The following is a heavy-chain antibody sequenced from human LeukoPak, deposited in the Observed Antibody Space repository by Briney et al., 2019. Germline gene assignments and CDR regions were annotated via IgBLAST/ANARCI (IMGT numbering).Heavy chain of an antibody. CDR2: INPKSGAT. V-gene: IGHV1-2*02. Sequence: ASVKVSCKASGYTFTGDFMHWVRQAPGQGLEWMGWINPKSGATNFAQSFQGRVTMTRDTSISTAYMELSRLRSDDTAVYYCARSDTVVTPDYWGQGTLVTVSS. J-gene: IGHJ4*02. CDR3: ARSDTVVTPDY. D-gene: IGHD4-23*01. CDR1: GYTFTGDF.